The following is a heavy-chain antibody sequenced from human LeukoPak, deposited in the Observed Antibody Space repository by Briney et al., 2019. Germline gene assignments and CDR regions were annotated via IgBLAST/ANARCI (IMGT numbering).Heavy chain of an antibody. CDR3: AKGIVVVVAMNAFDI. CDR2: ISGSGGNR. V-gene: IGHV3-23*01. Sequence: GGSLRLSCAASGFTFSSYAMSWVRQAPGKGLEWVSVISGSGGNRDCADPVKGRFTISRDNSKNTLYLQMNSLRADDTAVYYCAKGIVVVVAMNAFDIWGQGTMVTVSS. D-gene: IGHD2-15*01. CDR1: GFTFSSYA. J-gene: IGHJ3*02.